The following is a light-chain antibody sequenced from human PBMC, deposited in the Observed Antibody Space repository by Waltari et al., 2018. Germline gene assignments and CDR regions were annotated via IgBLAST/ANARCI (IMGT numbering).Light chain of an antibody. CDR2: MNH. CDR1: PSHIRPTY. V-gene: IGLV1-47*01. Sequence: QSVLTQPPSASGPPGPRVPISCSGRPSHIRPTYVYWYPQLPGTAPKLLIYMNHQRPSGVPDRFSGSKSGTSASLAISGLRSEDEADYYCATWDDSLMQGVFGGGTKLTVL. J-gene: IGLJ3*02. CDR3: ATWDDSLMQGV.